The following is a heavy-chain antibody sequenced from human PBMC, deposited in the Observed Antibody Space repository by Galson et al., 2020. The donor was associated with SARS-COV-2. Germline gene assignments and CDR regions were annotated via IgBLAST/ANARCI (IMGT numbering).Heavy chain of an antibody. CDR2: IYDSGTT. V-gene: IGHV4-59*08. J-gene: IGHJ4*02. CDR1: RGSISYHY. Sequence: ETSETLPLTCTVSRGSISYHYLSWVRQPSGKGLEWIGFIYDSGTTNYNPSLKSRVTMSLDRPKNQVSLKLNSVTAADTAVYYCAKLAEGRRSSEDYWGQGTLVTVSA. D-gene: IGHD1-26*01. CDR3: AKLAEGRRSSEDY.